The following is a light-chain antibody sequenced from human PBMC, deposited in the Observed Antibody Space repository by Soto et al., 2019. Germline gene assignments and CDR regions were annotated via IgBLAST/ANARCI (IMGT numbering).Light chain of an antibody. CDR2: ASN. CDR3: QQSYSIPIT. V-gene: IGKV1-39*01. CDR1: QTSTGS. J-gene: IGKJ5*01. Sequence: DLPMTQSPSSLAASVGDRVTITCRASQTSTGSLNWYQQRPGKAPNLLIYASNSLQSGVPPRFSGSGSDTYYTLTINSLQPEDFATYYCQQSYSIPITCGQGTRLDIK.